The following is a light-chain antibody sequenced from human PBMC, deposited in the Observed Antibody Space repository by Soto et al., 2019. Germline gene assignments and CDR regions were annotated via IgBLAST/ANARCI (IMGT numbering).Light chain of an antibody. CDR2: KAS. CDR1: QSISSW. J-gene: IGKJ1*01. V-gene: IGKV1-5*03. Sequence: DIQMTQSPSTLSASVGDRVTITCRASQSISSWLAWYQQKPGTAPKLLIYKASSLQSGVPSMFSGSGSGTEFTLTISSLQPDDFATYYCQQYVTAFRSFGQGTKVDIK. CDR3: QQYVTAFRS.